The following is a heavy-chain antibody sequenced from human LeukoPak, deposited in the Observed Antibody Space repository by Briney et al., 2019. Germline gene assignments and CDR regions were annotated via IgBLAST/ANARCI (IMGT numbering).Heavy chain of an antibody. J-gene: IGHJ4*02. V-gene: IGHV4-59*01. D-gene: IGHD2-15*01. Sequence: PSETLSLTCTVSGGSISSYYWSWIRQPPGKGLEWIGYIYYSGSTNYNPSLKSRVTISVDTSKNQFSLKLSSVTAADTAVYYCARVGYCSGGSCYSGVFDYWGQGTLVTVSS. CDR1: GGSISSYY. CDR3: ARVGYCSGGSCYSGVFDY. CDR2: IYYSGST.